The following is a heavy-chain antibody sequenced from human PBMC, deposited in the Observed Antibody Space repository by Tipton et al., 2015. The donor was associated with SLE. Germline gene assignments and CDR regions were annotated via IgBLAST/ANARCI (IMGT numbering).Heavy chain of an antibody. CDR2: INHSGST. CDR1: GGSISSGSYY. D-gene: IGHD4-17*01. V-gene: IGHV4-39*07. J-gene: IGHJ4*02. CDR3: VYGDWLGLDY. Sequence: TLSLTCTVSGGSISSGSYYWSWIRQPPGKGLEWSGEINHSGSTNNNPSLKSRVTISLDTSKNQCSLKLSSVTAADTAVYYCVYGDWLGLDYWGQGTLVTGSS.